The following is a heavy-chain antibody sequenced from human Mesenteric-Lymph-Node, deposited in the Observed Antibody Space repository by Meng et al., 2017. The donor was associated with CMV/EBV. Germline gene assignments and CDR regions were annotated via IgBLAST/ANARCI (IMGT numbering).Heavy chain of an antibody. J-gene: IGHJ4*02. CDR1: GGTFRSYP. CDR2: IIPIYGTP. Sequence: SVKVSCKTSGGTFRSYPIYWVRQAPGQGLEWMGGIIPIYGTPDYAQKFQGRVTITTDESTNTAYMELISLRSDDTAVYYCARDRAYSYGPSGYWGQGTLVTVSS. CDR3: ARDRAYSYGPSGY. D-gene: IGHD5-18*01. V-gene: IGHV1-69*05.